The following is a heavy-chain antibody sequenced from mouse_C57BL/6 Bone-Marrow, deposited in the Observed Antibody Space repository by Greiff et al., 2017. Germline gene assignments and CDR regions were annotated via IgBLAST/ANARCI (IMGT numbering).Heavy chain of an antibody. CDR2: IRLKSDNYAT. CDR1: GFTFSNYW. Sequence: DVKLVESGGGLVQPGGSMKLSCVASGFTFSNYWMNWVRQSPEKGLEWVAQIRLKSDNYATHYAESVKGRFTISRDDSKSSVYLQMNNLRAEDTGIYYCTDGWYFDVWGTGTTVTVSS. CDR3: TDGWYFDV. V-gene: IGHV6-3*01. J-gene: IGHJ1*03.